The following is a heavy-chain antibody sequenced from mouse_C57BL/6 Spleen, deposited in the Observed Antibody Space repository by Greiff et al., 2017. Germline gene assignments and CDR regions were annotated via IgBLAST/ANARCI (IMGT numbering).Heavy chain of an antibody. D-gene: IGHD2-10*02. CDR1: GYAFSSYW. CDR2: IYPGDGDT. Sequence: QVQLQQSGAELVKPGASVKISCKASGYAFSSYWMNWVKQRPGKGLEWIGQIYPGDGDTNYNGKFKGKATLTADKSSSTAYMQLSSLTSEDSAVYFCARRGGYGNPGYFGYWGQGTTLTVSS. CDR3: ARRGGYGNPGYFGY. J-gene: IGHJ2*01. V-gene: IGHV1-80*01.